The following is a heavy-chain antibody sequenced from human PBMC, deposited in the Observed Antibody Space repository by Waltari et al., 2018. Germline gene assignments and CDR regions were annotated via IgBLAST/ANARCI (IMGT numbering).Heavy chain of an antibody. V-gene: IGHV3-23*01. CDR2: IRVSGSSA. D-gene: IGHD3-22*01. CDR1: GFTLSSHA. Sequence: EVQLLESGGGLVHPGGSLRLSCAASGFTLSSHAMSWVRPAPGKGLEWVSGIRVSGSSAYYADSVRGRFTISRDNSKNTLYLQMNSLRAEDTAVYYCAKNYYDSSGHFDYWGQGTLVTVSS. J-gene: IGHJ4*02. CDR3: AKNYYDSSGHFDY.